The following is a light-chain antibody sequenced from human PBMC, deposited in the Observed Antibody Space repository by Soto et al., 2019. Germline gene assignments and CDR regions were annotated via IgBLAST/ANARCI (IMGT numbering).Light chain of an antibody. Sequence: EIVLTQSPGTLSLSPGERATLSCRASQSVSNNYLAWYQQKPDQAPRLLIYGASNRATGTPDRFSGSGSGTDFTLTISRLEPEDFAVYYCQQYGSSGTFGQGTKVDIK. CDR1: QSVSNNY. J-gene: IGKJ1*01. CDR2: GAS. V-gene: IGKV3-20*01. CDR3: QQYGSSGT.